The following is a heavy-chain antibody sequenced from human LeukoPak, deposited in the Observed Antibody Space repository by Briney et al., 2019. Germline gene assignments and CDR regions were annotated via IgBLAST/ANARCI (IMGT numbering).Heavy chain of an antibody. CDR1: VYTFTSYA. J-gene: IGHJ5*02. CDR3: ARGPGVPRIAAAGPRTGWFDP. Sequence: GASVKVSCKASVYTFTSYAMHWVRQAPGQSLEWMGWINAGNGNTKYSQKFQGRVTITRDTSASTAYMELSSLRSEDTAVYYCARGPGVPRIAAAGPRTGWFDPWGQGTLVTVSS. V-gene: IGHV1-3*01. CDR2: INAGNGNT. D-gene: IGHD6-13*01.